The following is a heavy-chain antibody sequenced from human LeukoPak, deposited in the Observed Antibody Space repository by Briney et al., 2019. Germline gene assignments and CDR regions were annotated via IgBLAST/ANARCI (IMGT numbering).Heavy chain of an antibody. CDR2: ISKDGTNK. CDR3: AILGYSSSVFDC. Sequence: GGSLRLSCAATGFTFSNYAIHWVRQAPGKGLEWAALISKDGTNKYYPDSVKGRFTISRDNSKNTLYLQMNSLRAEDTAVYYCAILGYSSSVFDCWGQGTLVTVSS. D-gene: IGHD6-13*01. J-gene: IGHJ4*02. V-gene: IGHV3-30-3*01. CDR1: GFTFSNYA.